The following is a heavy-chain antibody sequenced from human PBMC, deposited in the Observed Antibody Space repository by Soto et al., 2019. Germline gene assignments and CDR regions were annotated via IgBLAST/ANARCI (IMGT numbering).Heavy chain of an antibody. CDR3: AKDRIHLWLPTSSSFHGVDV. Sequence: PGGSLSLPCAASGFTFGNFGIPWVRQATGKGLEWVAFISYDGTNEYYADSVRARFTISRDNSKNTVYLQMNSLRAEDTAVYYCAKDRIHLWLPTSSSFHGVDVGGQGTAVTDYS. CDR1: GFTFGNFG. D-gene: IGHD3-9*01. CDR2: ISYDGTNE. J-gene: IGHJ6*02. V-gene: IGHV3-30*18.